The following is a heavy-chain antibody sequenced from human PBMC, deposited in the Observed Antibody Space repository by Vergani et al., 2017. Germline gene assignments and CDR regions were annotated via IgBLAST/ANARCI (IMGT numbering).Heavy chain of an antibody. CDR1: GGSFSGYY. CDR3: ARAQRWLQLRGDFGYYFDY. V-gene: IGHV4-34*01. CDR2: INHSGST. Sequence: QVQLQQWGAGLLKPSETLSLTCAVYGGSFSGYYWSWIRQPPGKGLEWIGEINHSGSTNYNPSLKSRVTISVDTSKNQFSLKLSSVTAADTAVYYCARAQRWLQLRGDFGYYFDYWGQGTLVTVSS. D-gene: IGHD5-24*01. J-gene: IGHJ4*02.